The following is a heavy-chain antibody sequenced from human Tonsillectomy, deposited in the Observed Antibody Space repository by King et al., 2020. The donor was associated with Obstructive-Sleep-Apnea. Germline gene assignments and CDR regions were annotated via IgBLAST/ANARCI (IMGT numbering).Heavy chain of an antibody. V-gene: IGHV2-26*01. J-gene: IGHJ4*02. CDR2: IFSNDEK. CDR3: PRTSRPDTFPGYTYVDY. Sequence: TLKESGPVLVKPTETLTLTCTVSGFSFSNARMGVSWIRQPPGKALEWLAHIFSNDEKSYSTSLKSRLTISQDTSKSQVVLTMTNMDPVDTATYYFPRTSRPDTFPGYTYVDYWGQGTLVTVSS. D-gene: IGHD3-9*01. CDR1: GFSFSNARMG.